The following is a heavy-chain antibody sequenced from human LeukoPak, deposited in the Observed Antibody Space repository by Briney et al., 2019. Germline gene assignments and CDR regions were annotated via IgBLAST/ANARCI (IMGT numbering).Heavy chain of an antibody. CDR3: ARDPEASYHDY. J-gene: IGHJ4*02. Sequence: GGSLRLSCAASGFTFSDYYMSWIRQAPGKGLEWVSYISSTGSTIYYADSVKGRFTISRDNAKKSLYLQMNSLRAEDTAVYYCARDPEASYHDYWGQGTLVTVSS. D-gene: IGHD5-18*01. V-gene: IGHV3-11*04. CDR1: GFTFSDYY. CDR2: ISSTGSTI.